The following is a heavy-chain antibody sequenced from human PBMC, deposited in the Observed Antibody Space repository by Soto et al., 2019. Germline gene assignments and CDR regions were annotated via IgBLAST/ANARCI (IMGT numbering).Heavy chain of an antibody. CDR2: ISSSSSYI. D-gene: IGHD2-2*01. CDR1: GFTFSSYS. CDR3: ARIDIVVVPAFDY. J-gene: IGHJ4*02. Sequence: GGSLRLSCAASGFTFSSYSMNWVRQAPGKGLEWVSSISSSSSYIYYADSVKGRFTISRDNAKNSLYLQMNSLRAEDTAVYYCARIDIVVVPAFDYWGQGTLVTVSS. V-gene: IGHV3-21*01.